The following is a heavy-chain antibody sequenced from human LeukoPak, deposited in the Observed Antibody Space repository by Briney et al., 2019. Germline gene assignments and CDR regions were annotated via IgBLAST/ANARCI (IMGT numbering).Heavy chain of an antibody. Sequence: SETLPLTCTVSGGSISSYYWSWIRRPPGKGLEWIGYIYYSGSTNYNPSLKSRVTISVDTSKNQSSLKLSSVTAADTAVYYCARALPSSGSSSDVFDYWGQGTLVTVSS. CDR2: IYYSGST. V-gene: IGHV4-59*01. J-gene: IGHJ4*02. CDR3: ARALPSSGSSSDVFDY. D-gene: IGHD6-19*01. CDR1: GGSISSYY.